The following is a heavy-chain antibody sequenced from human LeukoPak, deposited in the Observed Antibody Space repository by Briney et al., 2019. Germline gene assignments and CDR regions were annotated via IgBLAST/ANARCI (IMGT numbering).Heavy chain of an antibody. CDR3: AKWIQLWLLDY. J-gene: IGHJ4*02. CDR2: ISGSGGST. V-gene: IGHV3-23*01. CDR1: GFTFSSYA. D-gene: IGHD5-18*01. Sequence: GGSLRLSCAASGFTFSSYAMSWARQAPGKGLEWVSAISGSGGSTYYADSVKGRFTIPRDNSKNTLYLQMNSLRAEDTAVYYCAKWIQLWLLDYWGQGTLVTVSS.